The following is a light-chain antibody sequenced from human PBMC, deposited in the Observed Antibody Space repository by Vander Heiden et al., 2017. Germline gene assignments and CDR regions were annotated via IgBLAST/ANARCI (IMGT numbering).Light chain of an antibody. CDR2: SHN. J-gene: IGLJ2*01. Sequence: QPVLTAPPSASGRPGQRVTITCSGSSANSGSQAVNWYQQLAGTATNILIYSHNQRPSAVPARFSASKSGTSASLAISGLQSEDEADYYCAAWDDSLNGPVFGGGTKLTVL. CDR1: SANSGSQA. V-gene: IGLV1-44*01. CDR3: AAWDDSLNGPV.